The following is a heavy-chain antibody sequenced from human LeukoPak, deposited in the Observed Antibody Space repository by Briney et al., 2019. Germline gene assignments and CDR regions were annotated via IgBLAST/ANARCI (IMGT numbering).Heavy chain of an antibody. D-gene: IGHD5-24*01. J-gene: IGHJ6*03. CDR3: ARAGVIGDGYKKAYYYMDV. CDR2: IYTSGST. Sequence: SETLSLTCTVSGGSISSGSYYWSWIRQPAGKGLEWIGRIYTSGSTNYNPSLKSRVTISVDTSKNQFSLKLSSVTAADTAVYYCARAGVIGDGYKKAYYYMDVWGKGTTVTISS. V-gene: IGHV4-61*02. CDR1: GGSISSGSYY.